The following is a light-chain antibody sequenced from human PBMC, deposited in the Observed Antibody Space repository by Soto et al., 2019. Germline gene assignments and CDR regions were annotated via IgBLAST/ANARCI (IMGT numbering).Light chain of an antibody. V-gene: IGLV2-8*01. CDR1: SSDVGGYNY. J-gene: IGLJ2*01. CDR3: SSYGGSNNVL. Sequence: QSALTQPPSASGSPGQSVTISCTGTSSDVGGYNYVSWYQQYPGKAPTLMIYEVSKRPSGVPDRFSGSKSGNTASLTVSGLQAEDEADYYCSSYGGSNNVLFSGGTKVTVL. CDR2: EVS.